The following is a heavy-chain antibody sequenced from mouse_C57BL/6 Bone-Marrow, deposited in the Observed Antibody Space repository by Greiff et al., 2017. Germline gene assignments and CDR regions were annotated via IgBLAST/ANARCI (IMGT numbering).Heavy chain of an antibody. CDR1: GYTFTSYW. J-gene: IGHJ3*01. Sequence: QVQLKESGAELVKPGASVKLSCKASGYTFTSYWMQWVKQRPGQGLEWIGEIDPSDSYTNYNQKFKGKATLTVDTSSSTAYMQLSSLTSEDSAVYYCARGGWFAYWGQGTLVTVSA. CDR3: ARGGWFAY. CDR2: IDPSDSYT. V-gene: IGHV1-50*01.